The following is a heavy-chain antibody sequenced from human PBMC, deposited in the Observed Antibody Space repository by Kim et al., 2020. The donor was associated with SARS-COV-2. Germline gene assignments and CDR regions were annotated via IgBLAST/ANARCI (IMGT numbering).Heavy chain of an antibody. CDR2: IYYSGST. V-gene: IGHV4-59*01. CDR1: GGSISSYY. CDR3: ARDGGLRLRLGELSLRYDGVDV. Sequence: SETLSLTCTVSGGSISSYYWSWIRQPPGKGLEWIGYIYYSGSTNYNPSLKSRVTISVDTSKNQFSLKLSSVTAADTAVYYCARDGGLRLRLGELSLRYDGVDVGGKGTTVSVPS. J-gene: IGHJ6*04. D-gene: IGHD3-16*02.